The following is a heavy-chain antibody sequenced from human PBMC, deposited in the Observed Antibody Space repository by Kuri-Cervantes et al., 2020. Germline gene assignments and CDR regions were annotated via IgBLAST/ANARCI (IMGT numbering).Heavy chain of an antibody. J-gene: IGHJ4*02. CDR3: ARDGSSNLRDTVTRRYYFDY. CDR2: IFSSGSS. CDR1: GGDMNHYY. V-gene: IGHV4-4*07. D-gene: IGHD4-17*01. Sequence: SETLSLTCTVSGGDMNHYYWSWIRQPAGKGLEWIGRIFSSGSSNYNPSLKSRVTISVDKSKNQFSLKLSSVTAADTAVYYCARDGSSNLRDTVTRRYYFDYWGQGTLVTVSS.